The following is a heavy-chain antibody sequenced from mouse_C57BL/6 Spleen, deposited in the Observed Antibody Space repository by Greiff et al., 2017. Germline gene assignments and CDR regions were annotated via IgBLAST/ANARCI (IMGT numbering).Heavy chain of an antibody. V-gene: IGHV1-5*01. CDR1: GYTFTSYW. D-gene: IGHD6-1*01. J-gene: IGHJ4*01. Sequence: VQLQQSGTVLARPGASVKMSCKTSGYTFTSYWMHWVKQRPGQGLEWIGAINPGNSDTSYNQKFKGKAKLTAVTSASTAYMELSSLTNEDSAVYYCTRNANYAMDYWGQGTSVTVSS. CDR3: TRNANYAMDY. CDR2: INPGNSDT.